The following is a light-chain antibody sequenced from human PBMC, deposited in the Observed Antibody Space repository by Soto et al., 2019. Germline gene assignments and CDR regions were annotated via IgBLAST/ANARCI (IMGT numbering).Light chain of an antibody. J-gene: IGKJ1*01. CDR2: GAS. CDR1: QSVGSN. V-gene: IGKV3-15*01. CDR3: QQYNNRPPWT. Sequence: EIVMTQSPATLSVSPGERATLSCRASQSVGSNLAWYQQKPGQAPRLLMYGASTRATGIPARFSGTGSGAAFTLTISSLQSEDFAVYYFQQYNNRPPWTFGQGTKVEIK.